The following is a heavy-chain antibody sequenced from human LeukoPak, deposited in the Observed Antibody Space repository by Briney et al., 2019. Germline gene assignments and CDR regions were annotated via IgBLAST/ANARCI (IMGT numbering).Heavy chain of an antibody. CDR2: VNHSGST. J-gene: IGHJ6*02. CDR1: GGSFSGYY. CDR3: ARRGYYYYYYGMDV. D-gene: IGHD3-22*01. Sequence: SETLSLTCAVCGGSFSGYYWSWIRQPPGKGLEWIGEVNHSGSTNYNPSLKSRVTISVDTSKNQFSLKLSSVTAADTAVYYCARRGYYYYYYGMDVWGQGTTVTVSS. V-gene: IGHV4-34*01.